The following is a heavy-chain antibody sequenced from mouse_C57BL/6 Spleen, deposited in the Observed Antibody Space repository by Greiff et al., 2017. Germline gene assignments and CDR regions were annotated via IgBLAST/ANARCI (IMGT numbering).Heavy chain of an antibody. CDR3: ARGGERAMDY. J-gene: IGHJ4*01. V-gene: IGHV1-52*01. CDR1: GYTFTSYW. Sequence: QVQLQQPGAELVRPGSSVKLSCKASGYTFTSYWMHWVKQRPIQGLEWIGNIDPSDSETHYNQKFKDKATLTVDKSSSTAYMQLSSLTSEDSAVYYGARGGERAMDYWGQGTSVTVSS. CDR2: IDPSDSET.